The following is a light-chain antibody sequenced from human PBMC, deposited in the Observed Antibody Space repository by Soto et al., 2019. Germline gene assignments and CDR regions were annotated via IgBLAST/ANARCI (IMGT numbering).Light chain of an antibody. V-gene: IGLV5-45*03. Sequence: QSVLTQPSSLSASPGASASLTCTLRSGFNVGTYRMYWYQQKPGSPPQYLLWYKSDSENQQGSGVPSRFSGSTDPSANAGILLISGLQSEDEADYYCMIWHSSAWVFGGGTKLTVL. J-gene: IGLJ3*02. CDR3: MIWHSSAWV. CDR2: YKSDSEN. CDR1: SGFNVGTYR.